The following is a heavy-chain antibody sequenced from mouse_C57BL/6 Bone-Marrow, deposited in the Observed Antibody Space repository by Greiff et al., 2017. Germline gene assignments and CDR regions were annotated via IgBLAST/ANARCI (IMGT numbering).Heavy chain of an antibody. CDR2: IYPRSGNT. V-gene: IGHV1-81*01. D-gene: IGHD1-1*01. Sequence: VQLLQSGAELARPGASVKLSCKASGYTFTSYGISWVKQRPGQGLAWIGEIYPRSGNTYYNDKFKGQATLTADKSSSTAYMELRSLTSEGSAVYCCARDTTVVASNYFDYWGQGTTLTVSS. CDR3: ARDTTVVASNYFDY. CDR1: GYTFTSYG. J-gene: IGHJ2*01.